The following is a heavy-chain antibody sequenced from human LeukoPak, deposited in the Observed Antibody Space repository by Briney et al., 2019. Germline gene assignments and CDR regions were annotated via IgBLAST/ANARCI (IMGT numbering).Heavy chain of an antibody. V-gene: IGHV4-59*01. Sequence: PSETLSLTCTVSGASISSYSWGWIRQPPGKGLEWIGYIYYSGSTNYNPSLKSRVTISVDTSKNQFSLKLSSVTAADTAVYYCARSDCTNGVCYTGGYGYWGQGTLVTVSS. CDR3: ARSDCTNGVCYTGGYGY. CDR1: GASISSYS. D-gene: IGHD2-8*01. J-gene: IGHJ4*02. CDR2: IYYSGST.